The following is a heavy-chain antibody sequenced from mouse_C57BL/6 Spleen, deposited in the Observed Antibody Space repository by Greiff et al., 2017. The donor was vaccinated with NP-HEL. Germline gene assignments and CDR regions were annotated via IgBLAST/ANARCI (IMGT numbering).Heavy chain of an antibody. D-gene: IGHD2-3*01. CDR1: GYTFTSYW. CDR3: ARRGIYDGYYVYYAMDY. V-gene: IGHV1-53*01. CDR2: INPSNGGT. Sequence: QVQLQQPGTELVKPGASVKLSCKASGYTFTSYWMHWVKQRPGQGLEWIGNINPSNGGTNYNEKFKSKATLTVDKSSSTAYMQLSSLTSEDSAVYYWARRGIYDGYYVYYAMDYWGQGTSVTVSS. J-gene: IGHJ4*01.